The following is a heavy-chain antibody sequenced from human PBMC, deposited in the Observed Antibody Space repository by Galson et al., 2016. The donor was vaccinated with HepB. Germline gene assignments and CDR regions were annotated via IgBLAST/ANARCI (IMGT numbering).Heavy chain of an antibody. Sequence: TCNVSGFSISFGYYWGWIRQPPGKGLEWVGSIHNSGTTYSNPSLESRVTISVDTSQNQFSLRLSSVTAADTAVYYCARGLGAPGCSWGQGTLVTVSS. V-gene: IGHV4-38-2*02. J-gene: IGHJ5*02. CDR2: IHNSGTT. CDR3: ARGLGAPGCS. D-gene: IGHD3-16*01. CDR1: GFSISFGYY.